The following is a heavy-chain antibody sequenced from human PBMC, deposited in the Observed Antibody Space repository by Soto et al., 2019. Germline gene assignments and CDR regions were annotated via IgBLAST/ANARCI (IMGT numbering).Heavy chain of an antibody. D-gene: IGHD6-19*01. CDR2: VYSSGST. V-gene: IGHV4-4*07. CDR3: ATLHSSGPKDYYYHVDV. CDR1: GASISSYY. Sequence: SETLSLTCTVSGASISSYYWSWIRQPAGKGLEWIGRVYSSGSTNYNPSLKSRVTMSVDTSKSQFSLKLTSVTAADTAIYYCATLHSSGPKDYYYHVDVWGQGTTVTVSS. J-gene: IGHJ6*02.